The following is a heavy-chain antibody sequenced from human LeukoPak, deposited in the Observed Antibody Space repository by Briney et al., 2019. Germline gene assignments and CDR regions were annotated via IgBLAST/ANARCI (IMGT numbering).Heavy chain of an antibody. CDR3: ARGPVGATSRIWFDL. CDR1: GLTFTNYS. Sequence: GGSLRLSCAASGLTFTNYSMNWVRQSPGRGLEWVSSISTSSSYIYYVDSVKGRFTISRDNAKNSLYLQMNSLRADDTAVYYCARGPVGATSRIWFDLWGQGTLVTVSS. J-gene: IGHJ5*02. CDR2: ISTSSSYI. D-gene: IGHD1-26*01. V-gene: IGHV3-21*01.